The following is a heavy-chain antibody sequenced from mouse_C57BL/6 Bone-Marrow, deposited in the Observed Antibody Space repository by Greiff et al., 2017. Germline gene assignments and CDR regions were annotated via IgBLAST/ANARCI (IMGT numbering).Heavy chain of an antibody. CDR2: IRNKANGYTT. J-gene: IGHJ4*01. D-gene: IGHD1-1*01. CDR3: ARYRIYYYGSNYVYYAMDY. CDR1: GFTFTDYY. V-gene: IGHV7-3*01. Sequence: EVQLKQSGGGLVQPGGSLSLSCAASGFTFTDYYMSWVRQPPGKALEWLGFIRNKANGYTTEYSASVKGRFTISRDNSQSILYLQMNALRAEDSATYYCARYRIYYYGSNYVYYAMDYWGQGTSVTVSS.